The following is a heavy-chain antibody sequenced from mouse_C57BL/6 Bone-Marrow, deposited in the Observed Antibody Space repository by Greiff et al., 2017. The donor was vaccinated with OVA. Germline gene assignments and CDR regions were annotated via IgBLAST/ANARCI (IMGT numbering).Heavy chain of an antibody. CDR2: ISSGSSTI. J-gene: IGHJ1*03. V-gene: IGHV5-17*01. CDR1: GFTFSDYG. Sequence: EVMLVESGGGLVKPGGSLKLSCAASGFTFSDYGMHWVRQAPEKGLEWVAYISSGSSTIYYADTVKGRFTISRDNAKNTLFLQMTSLRSEDTAMYYCARWGLWYFDVWGTGTTVTVSS. CDR3: ARWGLWYFDV.